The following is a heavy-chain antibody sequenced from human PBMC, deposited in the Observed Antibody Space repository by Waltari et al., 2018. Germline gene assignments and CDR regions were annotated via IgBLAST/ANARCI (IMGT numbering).Heavy chain of an antibody. CDR1: GFRFSNYW. CDR3: ARLAPRTYRSPVPGRHYYYGMDV. D-gene: IGHD3-10*01. J-gene: IGHJ6*02. Sequence: EEQLLESGGGLVQPGDSLRLSCAGSGFRFSNYWINWVRQAPGKGLVWVSRSVTDETTMTYADSVKGRFTISRDNAKNTVYLQMKRLRAEDTAVYYCARLAPRTYRSPVPGRHYYYGMDVWGQGTTVTVSS. CDR2: SVTDETTM. V-gene: IGHV3-74*03.